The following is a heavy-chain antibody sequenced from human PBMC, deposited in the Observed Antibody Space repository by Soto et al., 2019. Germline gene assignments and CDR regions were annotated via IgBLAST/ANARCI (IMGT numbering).Heavy chain of an antibody. CDR1: RYTFPGSD. V-gene: IGHV1-18*01. Sequence: ASVKLSSKASRYTFPGSDISWVRHLPVQEQEWIGWISAYNGNTNYAQTLQGRVTMTTDTSTSTAYMGLRSLRSDDTAVYYCARGPEVIDYWGQGTLVTVSS. CDR3: ARGPEVIDY. CDR2: ISAYNGNT. J-gene: IGHJ4*02.